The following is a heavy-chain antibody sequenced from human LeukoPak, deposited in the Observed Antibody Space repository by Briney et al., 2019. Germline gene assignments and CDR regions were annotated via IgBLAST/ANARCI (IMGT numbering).Heavy chain of an antibody. V-gene: IGHV4-59*01. Sequence: PSETLSLTCTVSGDSINSYYWSWIRQPPGKGLEWIGYIYYSGSTNYNPSLKSRVTISVDTSKNQFSLKLSSVTAADTAVYYCARGGAPSGSYHNWFDPWGQGTLVTVSS. J-gene: IGHJ5*02. D-gene: IGHD1-26*01. CDR1: GDSINSYY. CDR3: ARGGAPSGSYHNWFDP. CDR2: IYYSGST.